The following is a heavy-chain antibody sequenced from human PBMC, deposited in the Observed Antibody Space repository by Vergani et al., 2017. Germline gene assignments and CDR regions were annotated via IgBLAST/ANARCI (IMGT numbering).Heavy chain of an antibody. Sequence: QVQLQESGPGLLKPSQTLSLTCSVAGDSISSGNYYWNWIRQPAGKGLEWMGRIYSSGSTSYNPSIKSRITMSLDTSKNQFSLSLSSVTAADTAVYYCARGTFLHDMDDWGQGTVVTVSS. J-gene: IGHJ6*02. D-gene: IGHD1-26*01. CDR3: ARGTFLHDMDD. CDR2: IYSSGST. V-gene: IGHV4-61*02. CDR1: GDSISSGNYY.